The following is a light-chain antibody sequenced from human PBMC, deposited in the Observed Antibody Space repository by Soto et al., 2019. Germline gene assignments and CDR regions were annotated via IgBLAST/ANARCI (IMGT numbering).Light chain of an antibody. V-gene: IGKV1-5*03. Sequence: DIQMTQSPSTLSASVGDRVTITCRASQNIRSWLAWYLQKPGKAPELLIYSASGLESGVPSRFSGSGSGTEFTLTISSLQPDDFATYYCQEYNGNSGLTFGGGTKVEIK. J-gene: IGKJ4*01. CDR1: QNIRSW. CDR3: QEYNGNSGLT. CDR2: SAS.